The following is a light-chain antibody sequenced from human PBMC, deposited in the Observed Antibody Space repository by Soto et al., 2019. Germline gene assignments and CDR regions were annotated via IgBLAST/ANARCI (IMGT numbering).Light chain of an antibody. CDR2: DVT. J-gene: IGLJ1*01. Sequence: QSVLTQPASVSGSPGQSITISCTGTSSDVGASNSVSWYQQHPDKAPKLMIYDVTNRPSGVSIRFSGSKSGNTASLTISGLQAEDEADYYCTSYNYIYVFGTATKVT. V-gene: IGLV2-14*01. CDR3: TSYNYIYV. CDR1: SSDVGASNS.